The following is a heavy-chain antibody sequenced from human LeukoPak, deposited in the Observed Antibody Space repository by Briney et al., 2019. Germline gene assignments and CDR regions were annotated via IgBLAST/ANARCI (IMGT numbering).Heavy chain of an antibody. D-gene: IGHD3-10*01. V-gene: IGHV1-18*04. Sequence: ASVKVSCKAPGYTFTSYGISWVRQAPGQGLEWMGWISAYNGNTNYAQKLQGRVTMTTDTSTSTAYMELRSLRSDDTAVYYCARALSGSGRVYYYYGMDVCGKGTTVTVSS. CDR1: GYTFTSYG. CDR3: ARALSGSGRVYYYYGMDV. CDR2: ISAYNGNT. J-gene: IGHJ6*04.